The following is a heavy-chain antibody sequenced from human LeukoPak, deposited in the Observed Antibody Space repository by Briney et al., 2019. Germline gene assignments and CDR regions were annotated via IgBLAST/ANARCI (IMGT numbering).Heavy chain of an antibody. V-gene: IGHV3-30*03. CDR1: GFTFSSYG. D-gene: IGHD6-13*01. CDR3: ARPYSSTWRGVFHC. J-gene: IGHJ4*02. Sequence: PGRSLRLSCAASGFTFSSYGMHWVRQAPGKGPEWVAVISYDGSNKYYADSVKGRFNISRDNSKNTLYLQMNSLRAEDTAVYYCARPYSSTWRGVFHCRGQGMMVTVS. CDR2: ISYDGSNK.